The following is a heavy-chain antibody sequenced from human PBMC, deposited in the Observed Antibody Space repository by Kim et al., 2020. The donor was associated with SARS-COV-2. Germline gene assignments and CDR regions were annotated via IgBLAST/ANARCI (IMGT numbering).Heavy chain of an antibody. Sequence: LKSRVTISVDTSKNQFSLKLSSVTAADTAVYYCARGRAYYDSSGYYFDYWGQGTLVTVSS. J-gene: IGHJ4*02. D-gene: IGHD3-22*01. V-gene: IGHV4-31*02. CDR3: ARGRAYYDSSGYYFDY.